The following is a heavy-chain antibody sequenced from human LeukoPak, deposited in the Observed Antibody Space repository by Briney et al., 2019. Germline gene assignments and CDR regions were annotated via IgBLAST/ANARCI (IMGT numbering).Heavy chain of an antibody. J-gene: IGHJ4*02. CDR2: INHSGST. V-gene: IGHV4-34*01. Sequence: SETLSLTCAVYGGSFSDYYWSWIRQPPGKGLEWIGEINHSGSTNYNPSLKSRVTISVDTSKNQFSLKLSSVTAADTAVYYCARKVIRGAPFGYWGQGTLVTVSS. CDR3: ARKVIRGAPFGY. CDR1: GGSFSDYY. D-gene: IGHD3-10*01.